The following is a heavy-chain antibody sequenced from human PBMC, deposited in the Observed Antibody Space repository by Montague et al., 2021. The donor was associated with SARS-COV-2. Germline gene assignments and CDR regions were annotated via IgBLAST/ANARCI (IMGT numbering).Heavy chain of an antibody. CDR3: ARDLYWAFDA. J-gene: IGHJ3*01. Sequence: CAISGDSVSSNIVAWNWKRQSSSRGFQWQRRSQYPLKRYETYAVSVQSRITITADTSKNQFSLHLNSVTPEDTAVYYCARDLYWAFDAWGLGTTVTVSA. CDR1: GDSVSSNIVA. V-gene: IGHV6-1*01. D-gene: IGHD2-8*02. CDR2: SQYPLKRYE.